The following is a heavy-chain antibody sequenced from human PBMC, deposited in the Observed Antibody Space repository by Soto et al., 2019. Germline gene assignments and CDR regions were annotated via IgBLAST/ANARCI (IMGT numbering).Heavy chain of an antibody. D-gene: IGHD5-18*01. CDR2: TYYRSKWYN. V-gene: IGHV6-1*01. Sequence: PSHTLSLTCAISGYSVSSNSAAWNLIRQSPSRGLEWLGRTYYRSKWYNDYAVSVKSRITINPDTSKNQSSLQLNSVTPEDTAVYYCARGDTAMVGPFDYWGQGTLVTVSS. CDR1: GYSVSSNSAA. J-gene: IGHJ4*02. CDR3: ARGDTAMVGPFDY.